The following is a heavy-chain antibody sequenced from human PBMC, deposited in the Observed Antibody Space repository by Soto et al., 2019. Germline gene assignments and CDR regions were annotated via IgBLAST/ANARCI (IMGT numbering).Heavy chain of an antibody. J-gene: IGHJ4*02. Sequence: QVQLVQSGAEVKKPGASVKVSCKASGYTFTGYYMHWVRQAPGQGLEWMGWINPNSGGTNYAQKFQGRVTMPGATSISTAYREVSGLRSDDTAVYYGGRGGRGVRGVPDFGVWGQGTLVTVSS. D-gene: IGHD3-10*01. V-gene: IGHV1-2*02. CDR3: GRGGRGVRGVPDFGV. CDR2: INPNSGGT. CDR1: GYTFTGYY.